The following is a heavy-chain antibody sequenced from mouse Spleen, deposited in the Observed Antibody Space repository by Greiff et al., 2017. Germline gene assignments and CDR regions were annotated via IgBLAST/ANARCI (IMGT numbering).Heavy chain of an antibody. V-gene: IGHV5-17*01. Sequence: EVMLVESGGGLVKPGGSLKLSCAASGFTFSDYGMHWVRQAPEKGLEWVAYISSGSSTIYYADTVKGRFTISRDNAKNTLFLQMTSLRSEDTAMYYCATYDGYPCAMDYWGQGTSVTVSS. CDR2: ISSGSSTI. CDR3: ATYDGYPCAMDY. J-gene: IGHJ4*01. D-gene: IGHD2-3*01. CDR1: GFTFSDYG.